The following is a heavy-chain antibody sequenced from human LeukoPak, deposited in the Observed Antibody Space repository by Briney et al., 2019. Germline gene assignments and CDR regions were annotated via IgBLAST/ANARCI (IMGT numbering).Heavy chain of an antibody. CDR1: GFTFGDYA. CDR2: IRSKAHGGTT. V-gene: IGHV3-49*04. J-gene: IGHJ4*02. Sequence: GGSLRLSCTASGFTFGDYAMSWVRQAPGKGLEWVGFIRSKAHGGTTEYAASVKGRFTISRDDSKSIAYLQMNSLKTEDTAVYYCRCDFWSGYYNLDYWGQGTLVTVSS. CDR3: RCDFWSGYYNLDY. D-gene: IGHD3-3*01.